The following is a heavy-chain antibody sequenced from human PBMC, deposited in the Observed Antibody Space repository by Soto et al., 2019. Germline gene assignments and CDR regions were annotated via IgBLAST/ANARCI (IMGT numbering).Heavy chain of an antibody. Sequence: GPVKVSCKASGYTFTSYYMHWVRQAPGQGLEWMGIINPSGGSTSYAQKFQGRVTMTRDTSTSTVYMELSSLRSEDTAVYYCARETVVPAAIVYGMDVWGQGTTVTVSS. CDR1: GYTFTSYY. D-gene: IGHD2-2*01. CDR3: ARETVVPAAIVYGMDV. CDR2: INPSGGST. V-gene: IGHV1-46*01. J-gene: IGHJ6*02.